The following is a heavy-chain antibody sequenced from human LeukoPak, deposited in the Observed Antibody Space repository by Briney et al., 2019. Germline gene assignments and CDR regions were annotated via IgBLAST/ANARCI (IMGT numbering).Heavy chain of an antibody. V-gene: IGHV4-31*03. J-gene: IGHJ4*02. Sequence: SETLSLTCTVSGVSISSGGYYWRWLPQHPGKGLEWIGYIYYSGSTYYNPSLKSRLTISVDTSKNQFSLKLISVTAADTAVYYCARTRTSDLLTGDYFDYWGQGTLVTVSS. CDR2: IYYSGST. D-gene: IGHD7-27*01. CDR3: ARTRTSDLLTGDYFDY. CDR1: GVSISSGGYY.